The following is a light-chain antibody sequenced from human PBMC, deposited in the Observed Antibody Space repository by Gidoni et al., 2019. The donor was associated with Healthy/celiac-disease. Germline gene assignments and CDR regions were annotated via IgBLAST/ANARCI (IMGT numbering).Light chain of an antibody. CDR1: QSVSSSY. CDR3: QQYGSSPPNT. J-gene: IGKJ3*01. CDR2: GAS. V-gene: IGKV3-20*01. Sequence: EIVLTQSPGTRSLSPGERATLPCRASQSVSSSYLAWYQQKPGQAPRLLIYGASSRATGIPDRFSGSGSGTDFTLTISRLEPEDFAVYYCQQYGSSPPNTFGPGTKVDIK.